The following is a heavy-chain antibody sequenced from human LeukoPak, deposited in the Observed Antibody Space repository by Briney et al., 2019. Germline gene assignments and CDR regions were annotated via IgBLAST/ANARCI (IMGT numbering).Heavy chain of an antibody. J-gene: IGHJ6*02. Sequence: SETLSLTCTVSGGSISSYYWSWIRQPPGKGLERIGYIYYSGSTNYNPSLKSRVTISVDTSKNQFSLKLSSVTAADTAVYYCARGTIVAAETNYYYYYGMDVWGQGTTVTVSS. CDR2: IYYSGST. CDR1: GGSISSYY. V-gene: IGHV4-59*01. CDR3: ARGTIVAAETNYYYYYGMDV. D-gene: IGHD5-12*01.